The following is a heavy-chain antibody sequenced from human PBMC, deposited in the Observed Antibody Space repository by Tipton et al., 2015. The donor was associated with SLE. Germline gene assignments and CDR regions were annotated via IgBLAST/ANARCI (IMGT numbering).Heavy chain of an antibody. CDR3: ARGNDYIWGSYRFFDY. Sequence: TLSLTCTVSGGSISSYYWTWIRQPPGKGLEWIGYIYTSGSTNYNPSLKSRVTISVDTSKNQFSLKLSSVTAADTAVYYCARGNDYIWGSYRFFDYWGQGTLVTVSS. CDR2: IYTSGST. D-gene: IGHD3-16*02. CDR1: GGSISSYY. J-gene: IGHJ4*02. V-gene: IGHV4-4*09.